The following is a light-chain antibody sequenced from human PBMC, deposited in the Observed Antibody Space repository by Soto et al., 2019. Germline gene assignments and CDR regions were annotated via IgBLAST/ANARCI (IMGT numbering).Light chain of an antibody. CDR2: AAS. Sequence: DIQMTQSPSSLSASVGDRVTITCRASQSISSNLNWYQQKPGKAPKLLIYAASSLQSGVPSRFSGSGSGTDFALTISSLQPEDFATYYCQQSYSTLRTFGQGTKVDIK. V-gene: IGKV1-39*01. CDR3: QQSYSTLRT. J-gene: IGKJ1*01. CDR1: QSISSN.